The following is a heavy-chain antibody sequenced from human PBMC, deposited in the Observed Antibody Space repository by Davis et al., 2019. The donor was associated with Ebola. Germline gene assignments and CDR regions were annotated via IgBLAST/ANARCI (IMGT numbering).Heavy chain of an antibody. V-gene: IGHV3-23*01. D-gene: IGHD2-2*01. CDR3: AKAQECSSTTCYAFDI. CDR2: ISDGCICT. Sequence: GESLKISCAASGFTFSSYAMSWVRQVPGTLLAWVSGISDGCICTSYPDSVKGRFTISRDNSKNTLYLQMNSLRAEDTAVYYCAKAQECSSTTCYAFDIWGQGTMVTVSS. CDR1: GFTFSSYA. J-gene: IGHJ3*02.